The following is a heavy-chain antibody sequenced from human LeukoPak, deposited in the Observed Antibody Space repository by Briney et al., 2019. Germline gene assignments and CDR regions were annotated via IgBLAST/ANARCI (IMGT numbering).Heavy chain of an antibody. D-gene: IGHD5-18*01. J-gene: IGHJ4*02. V-gene: IGHV4-59*01. CDR2: IYYTGAT. CDR3: ARAGYSYGTGYYFDY. Sequence: IYYTGATYYTPSLKSRVTISLDTSKNQFSLKLSSVTAADAAVYYCARAGYSYGTGYYFDYWGQGALVTVSS.